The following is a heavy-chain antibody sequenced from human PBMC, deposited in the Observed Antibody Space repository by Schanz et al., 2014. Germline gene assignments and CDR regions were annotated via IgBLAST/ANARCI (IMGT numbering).Heavy chain of an antibody. CDR1: GFTFSTYA. CDR3: AKDKQGSRSDDS. J-gene: IGHJ5*01. Sequence: EVQLLESGGTVVQPGGSLRLSCSASGFTFSTYAMSWARQTPGKGLEWVSSITTGGNTYYRDSVKGRFIVSRDNSKNTRYLEMNRLRVDDTAVYYCAKDKQGSRSDDSWGQGTLVTVSS. D-gene: IGHD6-13*01. CDR2: ITTGGNT. V-gene: IGHV3-23*01.